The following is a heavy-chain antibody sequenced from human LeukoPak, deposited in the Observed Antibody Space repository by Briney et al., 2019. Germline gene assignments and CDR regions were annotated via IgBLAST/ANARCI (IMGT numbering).Heavy chain of an antibody. CDR1: GFTFSSFS. Sequence: PGGSLRLSCAASGFTFSSFSMNWVRQAPGKGLEWVSSISSSSNYIYYADSVKGRFTISRDNAKNSLYLQMNSLRAEDTAVYYCARDSATVTSTSSWFDPWGQGTLVTVSS. J-gene: IGHJ5*02. D-gene: IGHD4-17*01. V-gene: IGHV3-21*01. CDR3: ARDSATVTSTSSWFDP. CDR2: ISSSSNYI.